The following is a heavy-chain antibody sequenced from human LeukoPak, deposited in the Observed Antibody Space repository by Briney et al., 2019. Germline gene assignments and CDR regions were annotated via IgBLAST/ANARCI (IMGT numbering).Heavy chain of an antibody. J-gene: IGHJ4*02. Sequence: PGGPLRLSCAASGFTFSSYWMSWVRQAPGKGLEWVANIKQDGSEKYYVDSLKGRFTISRDNAKNSLYLQMNSLRAEDTAVYYCARDLRFLEWLLFDYWGQGTLVTVSS. D-gene: IGHD3-3*01. CDR2: IKQDGSEK. V-gene: IGHV3-7*01. CDR3: ARDLRFLEWLLFDY. CDR1: GFTFSSYW.